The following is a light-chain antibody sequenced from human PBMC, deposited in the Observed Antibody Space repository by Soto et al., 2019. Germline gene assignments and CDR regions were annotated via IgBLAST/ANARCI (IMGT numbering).Light chain of an antibody. CDR2: GAS. V-gene: IGKV3-20*01. CDR1: QSINSNF. Sequence: EIVLTQSPGTLSLSPGERATLSCRASQSINSNFLAWYQQKPGQAPRLLILGASTRASGIPDRFSGSGSGTDFTLTISRLEPEDFVVYYCQQDGTSRTFGQGTKVEIK. CDR3: QQDGTSRT. J-gene: IGKJ1*01.